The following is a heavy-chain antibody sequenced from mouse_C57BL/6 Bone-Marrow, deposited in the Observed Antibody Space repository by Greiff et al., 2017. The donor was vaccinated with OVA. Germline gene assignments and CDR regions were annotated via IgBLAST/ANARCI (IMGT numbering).Heavy chain of an antibody. CDR3: ARGYGNYYAMDY. J-gene: IGHJ4*01. V-gene: IGHV3-6*01. CDR2: ISYDGSN. CDR1: GYSITSGYY. Sequence: DVQLQESGPGLVKPSQSLSLTCSVTGYSITSGYYWNWIRQFPGNKLEWMGYISYDGSNNYNPSLKNRISITRDTSKNQFFLKLNSVTTEDTATYYCARGYGNYYAMDYWGQGTSVTVSS. D-gene: IGHD2-1*01.